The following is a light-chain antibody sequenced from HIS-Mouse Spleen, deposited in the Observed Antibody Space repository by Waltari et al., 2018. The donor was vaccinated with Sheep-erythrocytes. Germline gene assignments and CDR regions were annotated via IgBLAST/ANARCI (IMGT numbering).Light chain of an antibody. V-gene: IGLV2-23*01. CDR1: SRDVGSYNL. J-gene: IGLJ3*02. Sequence: QSALTQPASVSGSPGQSITISCTGTSRDVGSYNLVSWYQHHPGKAPKLMIYEGRQRPSGVSNRFSGSKSGNTASLTFSGRQAEDEADYYCCSYAGSSTWVFGGGTKLTVL. CDR2: EGR. CDR3: CSYAGSSTWV.